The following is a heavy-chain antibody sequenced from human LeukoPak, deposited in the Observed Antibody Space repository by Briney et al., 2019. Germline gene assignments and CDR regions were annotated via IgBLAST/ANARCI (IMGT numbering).Heavy chain of an antibody. Sequence: GRSLRLSCAASGFTFDDYAMHWVRQAPGKGLEWVSGISWNSGSIGYADSVKGRFTISRDNAKNSLYLQMNSLRAEDMALYYCAKDRIAVAGLSGALDIWGQGTMVTVSS. V-gene: IGHV3-9*03. CDR3: AKDRIAVAGLSGALDI. CDR1: GFTFDDYA. J-gene: IGHJ3*02. CDR2: ISWNSGSI. D-gene: IGHD6-19*01.